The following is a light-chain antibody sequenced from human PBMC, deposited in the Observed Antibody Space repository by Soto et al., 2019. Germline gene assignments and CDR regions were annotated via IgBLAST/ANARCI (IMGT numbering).Light chain of an antibody. CDR2: GTS. Sequence: TQSPSSVSASVGDRVTITCRATQSLTRWLAWYQQKPGQAPRLLIYGTSIRATGIPDRFSGSGSGTDFTLTITRLEPEDFAVYYCQRFGTSPPWTFGQGTKVEFK. V-gene: IGKV3-20*01. J-gene: IGKJ1*01. CDR1: QSLTRW. CDR3: QRFGTSPPWT.